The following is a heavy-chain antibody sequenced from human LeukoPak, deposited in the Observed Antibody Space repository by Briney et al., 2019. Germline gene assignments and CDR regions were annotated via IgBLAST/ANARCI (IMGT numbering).Heavy chain of an antibody. D-gene: IGHD3-22*01. V-gene: IGHV4-59*01. J-gene: IGHJ3*02. CDR3: ARDFVVGDSSGYDAFDI. Sequence: SETLSLTCTVSGGSISSYYWSWIRQPPGKGLEWIGYIYYSGSTNYNPSLKSRVTISVDTSKNQFSLKLSFVTAADTAVYYCARDFVVGDSSGYDAFDIWGQGTMVTVSS. CDR2: IYYSGST. CDR1: GGSISSYY.